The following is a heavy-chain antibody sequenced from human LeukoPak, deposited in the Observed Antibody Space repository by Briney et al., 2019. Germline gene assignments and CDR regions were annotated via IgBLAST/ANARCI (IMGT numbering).Heavy chain of an antibody. CDR3: ASDIVVVPAAIGWAFDI. Sequence: GGSLRLSCAASGFTFSSYWMNWVRQAPGKGLEWVSSISSSSSYIYYADSVKGRFTISRDNAKNSLYLQMNSLRAEDTAVYYCASDIVVVPAAIGWAFDIWGQGTMVTVSS. CDR2: ISSSSSYI. CDR1: GFTFSSYW. D-gene: IGHD2-2*01. J-gene: IGHJ3*02. V-gene: IGHV3-21*01.